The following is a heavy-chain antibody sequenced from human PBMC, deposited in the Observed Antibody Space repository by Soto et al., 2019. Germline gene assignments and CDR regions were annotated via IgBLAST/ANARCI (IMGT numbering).Heavy chain of an antibody. V-gene: IGHV4-34*01. CDR1: GGSFSGYS. D-gene: IGHD3-3*01. CDR3: ARGRKYSDLWSGYSDPPYYFNY. CDR2: INHSGRT. Sequence: PSETLALTCAVYGGSFSGYSWSWIRQPAGKGLEWIGEINHSGRTNYNPSLKSRATISVDTSQRQFSLKLGSVTAADTAVYPCARGRKYSDLWSGYSDPPYYFNYWGQGPLVTVS. J-gene: IGHJ4*02.